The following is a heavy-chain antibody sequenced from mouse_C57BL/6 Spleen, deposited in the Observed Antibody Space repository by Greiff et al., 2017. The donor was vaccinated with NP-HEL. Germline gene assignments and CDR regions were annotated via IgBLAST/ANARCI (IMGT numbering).Heavy chain of an antibody. CDR1: GYTFPSYT. D-gene: IGHD1-1*01. J-gene: IGHJ2*01. CDR2: INPSSGYT. V-gene: IGHV1-4*01. CDR3: ARGDYYGSSHFDY. Sequence: QVQLQQSGADLARPGASVKMSCKASGYTFPSYTMHWVKQRPGQGLEWIGYINPSSGYTKYNQKFKDKATLTANKSSNTAYMQLSSLTSEDSAVYYCARGDYYGSSHFDYWGQGTTLTVSS.